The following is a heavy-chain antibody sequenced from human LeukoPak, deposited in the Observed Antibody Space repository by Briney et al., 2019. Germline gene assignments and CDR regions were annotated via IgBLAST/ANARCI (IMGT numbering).Heavy chain of an antibody. Sequence: GGSLRLSCAASGFTFSSYSMNWVRQAPGKGLEWVSSISSTSNYIYCADSLKGRFTISRDNAKNSLYLQMNSLRAEDTAVYYCAKYGSSSLDYWGQGTLVTVSS. CDR2: ISSTSNYI. CDR3: AKYGSSSLDY. D-gene: IGHD6-6*01. CDR1: GFTFSSYS. V-gene: IGHV3-21*01. J-gene: IGHJ4*02.